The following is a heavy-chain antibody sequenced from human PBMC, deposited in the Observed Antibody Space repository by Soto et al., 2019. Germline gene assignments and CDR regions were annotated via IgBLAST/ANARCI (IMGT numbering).Heavy chain of an antibody. J-gene: IGHJ5*02. CDR1: GYSLTSYW. Sequence: GESLKISCKGSGYSLTSYWISWVRQMPGKGLEWMGRIDPSDSYTNYSPSFQGHVTISADKSISTAYLQWSSLKASDTAMYYCARQRRSYGNWFDPWGQGTLVTVSS. CDR3: ARQRRSYGNWFDP. CDR2: IDPSDSYT. V-gene: IGHV5-10-1*01. D-gene: IGHD3-16*01.